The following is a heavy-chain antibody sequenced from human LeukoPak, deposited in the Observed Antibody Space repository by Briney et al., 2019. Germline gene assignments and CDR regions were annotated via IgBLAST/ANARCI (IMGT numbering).Heavy chain of an antibody. J-gene: IGHJ4*02. CDR2: IYYSGST. Sequence: NSSETLSLTCTVSGGSFSSSSYYWAWIRQPPGKGLEWIGSIYYSGSTYHNPSLKSRVTISVDTSKNQFSLRLSSVTAADTAVYYCARGSFRGASSGWYHYWGQGTLVTVSS. CDR1: GGSFSSSSYY. V-gene: IGHV4-39*01. CDR3: ARGSFRGASSGWYHY. D-gene: IGHD6-19*01.